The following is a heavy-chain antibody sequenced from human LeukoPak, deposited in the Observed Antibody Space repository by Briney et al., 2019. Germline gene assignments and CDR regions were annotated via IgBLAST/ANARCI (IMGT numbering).Heavy chain of an antibody. D-gene: IGHD6-13*01. V-gene: IGHV4-39*01. CDR1: GGSISSSSYY. CDR2: IYYSGHT. J-gene: IGHJ4*02. CDR3: ARQRWILAAANFDY. Sequence: SETLSLTCTVSGGSISSSSYYWGWIRQPPGKGLEWIGSIYYSGHTYYNPSLKSRVTISVDTSKNEFSLKLTSVTAADTAVYYCARQRWILAAANFDYWGQGALVTVSS.